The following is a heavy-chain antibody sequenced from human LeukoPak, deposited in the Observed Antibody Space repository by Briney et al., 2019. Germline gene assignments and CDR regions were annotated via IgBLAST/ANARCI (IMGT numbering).Heavy chain of an antibody. J-gene: IGHJ4*02. D-gene: IGHD5-18*01. Sequence: GGSLRLSCAASGFTVSSNYMSWVRQAPGKGLEWVSVIYSGGSTYYADSVKGRFTISRDNSKNTLYLQMNSLRAEDTAVYYCAREVPVDTAMVGDYWAREPWSPSP. CDR1: GFTVSSNY. CDR3: AREVPVDTAMVGDY. V-gene: IGHV3-66*01. CDR2: IYSGGST.